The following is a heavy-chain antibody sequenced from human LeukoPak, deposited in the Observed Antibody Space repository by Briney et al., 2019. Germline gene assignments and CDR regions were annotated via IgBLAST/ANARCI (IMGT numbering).Heavy chain of an antibody. D-gene: IGHD3-10*01. CDR1: GFTFNDYG. Sequence: GGSLRLSCAASGFTFNDYGMNWVRQAPGKGLEWVPSISSSGVYIYYADSLKGRFTISRDNAKNSLYLQMNSLRAEDTAIYFCARDFRIYYGSGSYGSRFDPWGQGTLVTVSS. CDR3: ARDFRIYYGSGSYGSRFDP. V-gene: IGHV3-21*01. CDR2: ISSSGVYI. J-gene: IGHJ5*02.